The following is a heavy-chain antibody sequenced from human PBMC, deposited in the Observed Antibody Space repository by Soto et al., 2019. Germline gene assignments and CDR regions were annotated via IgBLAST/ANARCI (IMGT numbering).Heavy chain of an antibody. Sequence: SETLSLTCTVSGGSISSYYWSWIRQPPGKGLEWIGYIYYSGSTNYNPSLKSRVTISVDTSKNQFSLKLSSVTAADTAVYYCARDGYYKHYYGMDVWGQGTTVTVSS. J-gene: IGHJ6*02. CDR2: IYYSGST. V-gene: IGHV4-59*01. CDR1: GGSISSYY. D-gene: IGHD2-8*01. CDR3: ARDGYYKHYYGMDV.